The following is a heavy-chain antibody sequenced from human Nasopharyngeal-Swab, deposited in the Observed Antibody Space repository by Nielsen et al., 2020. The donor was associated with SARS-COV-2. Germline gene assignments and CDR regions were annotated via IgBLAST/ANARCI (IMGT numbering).Heavy chain of an antibody. CDR1: GYTFTSYY. Sequence: ASVKVSCKASGYTFTSYYMHWVRQAPGQGLEWMGIISPSGGSTSYAQKFQGRVTMTRDTSTSTVYMELSSLRSEDTAVYYCARGPLTGTTGRSFYYFDYWGQGTLVTVSS. J-gene: IGHJ4*02. V-gene: IGHV1-46*01. CDR2: ISPSGGST. CDR3: ARGPLTGTTGRSFYYFDY. D-gene: IGHD1-7*01.